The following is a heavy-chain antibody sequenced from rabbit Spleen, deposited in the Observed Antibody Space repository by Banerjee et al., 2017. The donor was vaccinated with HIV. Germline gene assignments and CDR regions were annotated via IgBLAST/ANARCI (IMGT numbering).Heavy chain of an antibody. CDR3: VREVYHILGL. D-gene: IGHD1-1*01. CDR2: IDPVFGIA. Sequence: GFDFSSYGVNWVRQAPGKGLEWIGYIDPVFGIAVYASGVNGRFTISRDNAQNTLYLQLNSLTAADTATYFCVREVYHILGLWGPGTLVTVS. CDR1: GFDFSSYG. J-gene: IGHJ4*01. V-gene: IGHV1S7*01.